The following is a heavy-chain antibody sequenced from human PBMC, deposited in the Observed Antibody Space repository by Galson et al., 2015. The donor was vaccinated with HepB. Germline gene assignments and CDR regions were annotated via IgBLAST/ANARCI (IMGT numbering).Heavy chain of an antibody. V-gene: IGHV3-30*18. Sequence: SLRLSCAASGFTFSSYGMHWVRQAPGKGLEWVAVISYDGSNKYYADSVKGRFTISRDNSKNTLYLQMNSLRAEDTAVYYCAKDGAEYDSSGYYYYFDYWGQGTLVTVSS. CDR3: AKDGAEYDSSGYYYYFDY. J-gene: IGHJ4*02. CDR1: GFTFSSYG. CDR2: ISYDGSNK. D-gene: IGHD3-22*01.